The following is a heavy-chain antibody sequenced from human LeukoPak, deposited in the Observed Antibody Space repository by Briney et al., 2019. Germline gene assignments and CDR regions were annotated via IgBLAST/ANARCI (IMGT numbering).Heavy chain of an antibody. CDR2: ISSSSSTI. CDR1: GFTFSSYS. Sequence: PGGSLRLSCAASGFTFSSYSMNWVRQAPGKGLEWVSYISSSSSTIYYADSVKGRFTISRDNAKNSLYLQMNSLRAEDTAVYYCVTVPDVTYYYGSGSYYDWGQGTLVTVSS. V-gene: IGHV3-48*01. D-gene: IGHD3-10*01. CDR3: VTVPDVTYYYGSGSYYD. J-gene: IGHJ4*02.